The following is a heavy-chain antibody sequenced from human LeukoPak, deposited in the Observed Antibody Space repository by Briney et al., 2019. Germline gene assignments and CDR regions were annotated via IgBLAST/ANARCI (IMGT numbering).Heavy chain of an antibody. V-gene: IGHV4-4*02. J-gene: IGHJ4*02. CDR3: ARDRGATSGGLIDY. CDR1: GGSISSINW. D-gene: IGHD1-26*01. CDR2: INHNGST. Sequence: PSETLSLTCAVSGGSISSINWWSWVRQPPGQGLEWIGEINHNGSTTYNPSLKSRVTISVDTSKNQFSLKLSFVTAADTAVYYCARDRGATSGGLIDYWGQGTLVTVSS.